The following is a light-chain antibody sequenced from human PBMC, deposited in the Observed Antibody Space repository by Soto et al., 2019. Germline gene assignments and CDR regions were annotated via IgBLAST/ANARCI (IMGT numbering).Light chain of an antibody. J-gene: IGLJ2*01. Sequence: QSVLTQPPSVSGAPGQRVTISCTGSSSTIGAGFDVHWYQQLPGTAPKLLIYGDTNRPSGVPDRFSGSKSGTSASLVITGLHAEDEADYYCQSYDTALSVYVVFGGGTKLTVL. CDR2: GDT. CDR3: QSYDTALSVYVV. V-gene: IGLV1-40*01. CDR1: SSTIGAGFD.